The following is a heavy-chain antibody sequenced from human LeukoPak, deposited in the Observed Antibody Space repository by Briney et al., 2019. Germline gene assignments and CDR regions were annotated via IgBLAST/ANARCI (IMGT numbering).Heavy chain of an antibody. CDR3: AKVREFGEGGFDY. CDR1: GFTFSSYA. Sequence: GGSLRLFCAASGFTFSSYAMSWVRQAPGKGLEWVSAISGSGGSTYYADSVKGRFTISRDNSKNTLYLQMNSLRAEDTAVYYCAKVREFGEGGFDYWGQGTLVTVSS. J-gene: IGHJ4*02. V-gene: IGHV3-23*01. CDR2: ISGSGGST. D-gene: IGHD3-10*01.